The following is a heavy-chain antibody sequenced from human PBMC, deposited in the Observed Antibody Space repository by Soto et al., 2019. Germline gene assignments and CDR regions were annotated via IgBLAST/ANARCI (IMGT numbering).Heavy chain of an antibody. CDR3: ARVMGGTIFGVRAYYYFMDF. CDR2: INHSGST. D-gene: IGHD3-3*01. Sequence: PSETLSLTCAVYGGSFSGYYWSWIRQPPGKGLEWIGEINHSGSTNYNPSLKSRVTISVDTSKNQFSLKLSSVTAADTAVYYCARVMGGTIFGVRAYYYFMDFWGKGTTVTVSS. V-gene: IGHV4-34*01. CDR1: GGSFSGYY. J-gene: IGHJ6*03.